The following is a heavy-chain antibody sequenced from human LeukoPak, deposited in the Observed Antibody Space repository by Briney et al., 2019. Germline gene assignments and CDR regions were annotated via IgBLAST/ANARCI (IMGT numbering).Heavy chain of an antibody. CDR1: GYTFTSYY. J-gene: IGHJ4*02. V-gene: IGHV1-18*04. Sequence: ASVKVSCKASGYTFTSYYMHWVRQAPGQGLEWMGWISACNGNTNYAQKLQGRVTMTTDTSTSTAYMELRSLRSDDTAVYYCARDPGYCSSTSCYGKLDYWGQGTLVTVSS. CDR3: ARDPGYCSSTSCYGKLDY. CDR2: ISACNGNT. D-gene: IGHD2-2*01.